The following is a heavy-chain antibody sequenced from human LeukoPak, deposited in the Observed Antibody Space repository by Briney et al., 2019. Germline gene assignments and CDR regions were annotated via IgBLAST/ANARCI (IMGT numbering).Heavy chain of an antibody. J-gene: IGHJ4*02. V-gene: IGHV4-39*02. Sequence: PSETLSLTCTVSGGSISSSSYYWGWIRQPPGKGLEWIGSIYYSGSTYYNPSLKSRVTISVDTSKNQFSLKLSSVTAADTAVYYCARDRADIDYDILTGYTIDYWGQGTLVTVSS. CDR1: GGSISSSSYY. CDR3: ARDRADIDYDILTGYTIDY. CDR2: IYYSGST. D-gene: IGHD3-9*01.